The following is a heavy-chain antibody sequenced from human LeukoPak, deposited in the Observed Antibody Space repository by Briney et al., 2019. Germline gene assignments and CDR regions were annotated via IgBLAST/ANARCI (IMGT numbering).Heavy chain of an antibody. D-gene: IGHD4-17*01. Sequence: SETLSLTCAVYGGSFSGYYWSWIRQPPGKGLAWIGEINHSRSTNYNPSLKSRVTISVDTSKNQFSLKLSSVTAADTAVYYCARAGLNGDVDYWGQGTLVTVSS. J-gene: IGHJ4*02. V-gene: IGHV4-34*01. CDR1: GGSFSGYY. CDR2: INHSRST. CDR3: ARAGLNGDVDY.